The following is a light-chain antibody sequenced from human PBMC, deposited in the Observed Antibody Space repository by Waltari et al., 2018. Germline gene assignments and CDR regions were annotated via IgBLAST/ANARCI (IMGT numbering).Light chain of an antibody. Sequence: EIVLTQSPGTLSLSPGERATLSCRASQSVSSSHLAWYQQKPGQAPRLLMYGASSRATGIPDRFSGSGSGTDFTLTISRLEPEDFAVYYCQQYGSSPYTFGQGTKLEIK. V-gene: IGKV3-20*01. CDR2: GAS. J-gene: IGKJ2*01. CDR1: QSVSSSH. CDR3: QQYGSSPYT.